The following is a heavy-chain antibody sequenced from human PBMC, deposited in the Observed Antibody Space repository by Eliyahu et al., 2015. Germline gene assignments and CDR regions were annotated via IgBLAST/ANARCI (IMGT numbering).Heavy chain of an antibody. CDR3: TRFSLLEYSPGDY. CDR1: GDSISSGSXY. V-gene: IGHV4-61*02. CDR2: IYTSGST. D-gene: IGHD2/OR15-2a*01. Sequence: QVQLQESGPGLVKPSQTLSLXXXVSGDSISSGSXYWSWIRQPAGKGLEWIGRIYTSGSTNYNPSLKSRVTISVDTSKNQFSLKLSSVTAADTAVYYCTRFSLLEYSPGDYWGQGTLVTVSS. J-gene: IGHJ4*02.